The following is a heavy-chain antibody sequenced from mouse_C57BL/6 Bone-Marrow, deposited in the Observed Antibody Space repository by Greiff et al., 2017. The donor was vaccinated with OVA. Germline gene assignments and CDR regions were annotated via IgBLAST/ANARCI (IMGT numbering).Heavy chain of an antibody. CDR3: ARFYGNYAWFAY. CDR2: IWSGGST. D-gene: IGHD2-1*01. Sequence: VMLVESGPGLVQPSQSLSITCTVSGFSLTSYGVHWVRQSPGKGLEWLGVIWSGGSTDYNAAFISRLSISKDNSKSQVFFKMNSLQADDTAIYYCARFYGNYAWFAYWGQGTLVTVSA. J-gene: IGHJ3*01. CDR1: GFSLTSYG. V-gene: IGHV2-2*01.